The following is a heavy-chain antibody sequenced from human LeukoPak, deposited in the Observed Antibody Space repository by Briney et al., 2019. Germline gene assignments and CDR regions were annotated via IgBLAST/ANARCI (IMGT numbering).Heavy chain of an antibody. V-gene: IGHV3-74*03. J-gene: IGHJ4*02. CDR3: VRDETLWTLDW. CDR1: GFTFSGYC. D-gene: IGHD1-1*01. CDR2: INERGTDS. Sequence: PGGSLRLSCTASGFTFSGYCIHWVRQPPGMGLVWVSRINERGTDSMYAESVKGRFTISRDNAKNTVYLQMNSLRAEDTAVYYCVRDETLWTLDWWGQGTLVSVSS.